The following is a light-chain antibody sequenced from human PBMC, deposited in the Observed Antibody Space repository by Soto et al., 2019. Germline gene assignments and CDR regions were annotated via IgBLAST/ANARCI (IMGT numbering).Light chain of an antibody. V-gene: IGKV3-20*01. Sequence: EIVMTQSPGTLSLSPGEAATLSCRASQSVSGSYLAWYQQKPGQAPRLVIYDASTRATGIPDRFRGSGSGTDFTLTISRLEPEDFAVYSCQQYYKWPLTFGGGTKVDIK. CDR3: QQYYKWPLT. CDR1: QSVSGSY. J-gene: IGKJ4*01. CDR2: DAS.